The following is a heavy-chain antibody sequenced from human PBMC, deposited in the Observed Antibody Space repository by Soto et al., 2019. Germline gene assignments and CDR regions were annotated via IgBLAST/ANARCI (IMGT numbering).Heavy chain of an antibody. CDR2: ISAYNGNT. V-gene: IGHV1-18*01. CDR1: GYTFTSYG. J-gene: IGHJ6*02. CDR3: AREGDDYSNPFGYYGMDV. Sequence: QVQLVQSGAEVKKPGASVKVSCKASGYTFTSYGISWVRQAPGQGLEWMGWISAYNGNTNYAQKLQGRVTMTTDTSTSTAYMELRSLRSADTAVYYCAREGDDYSNPFGYYGMDVWGQGTTVTVSS. D-gene: IGHD4-4*01.